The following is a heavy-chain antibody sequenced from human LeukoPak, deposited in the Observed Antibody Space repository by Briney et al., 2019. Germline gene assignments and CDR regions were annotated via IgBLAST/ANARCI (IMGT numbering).Heavy chain of an antibody. CDR2: ISYDGSDK. CDR3: ARDVGGGDTFDY. D-gene: IGHD2-21*02. J-gene: IGHJ4*02. V-gene: IGHV3-30*04. Sequence: PGGSLRLSCAASGFTFSLYTMHWVRQAPGKGLEWVAVISYDGSDKYYADSVKGRFTISRDNSKNTLFLQVNSLRAEDTAVYFCARDVGGGDTFDYWGQGTLVTVSS. CDR1: GFTFSLYT.